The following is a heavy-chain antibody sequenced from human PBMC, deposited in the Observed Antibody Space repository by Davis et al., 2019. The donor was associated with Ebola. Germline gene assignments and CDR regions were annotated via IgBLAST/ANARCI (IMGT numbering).Heavy chain of an antibody. D-gene: IGHD3-16*02. CDR2: ISSSSSTI. CDR3: ARDRSSVYYYYGMDV. J-gene: IGHJ6*04. V-gene: IGHV3-48*01. CDR1: GFTFSSYS. Sequence: GALRLSCAASGFTFSSYSMNWVRQAPGKGLEWVSYISSSSSTIYYADSVKGRFTISRDNAKNSLYLQMNSLRAEDTAVYYCARDRSSVYYYYGMDVWGKGTTVTVSS.